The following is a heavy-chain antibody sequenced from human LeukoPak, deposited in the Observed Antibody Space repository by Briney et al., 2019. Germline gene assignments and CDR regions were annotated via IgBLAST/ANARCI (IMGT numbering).Heavy chain of an antibody. CDR2: MNPNSGNT. CDR1: GYTFTGNY. V-gene: IGHV1-8*02. CDR3: ARGPYYDILTGYYKTSLDAFDI. Sequence: ASVKVSCKASGYTFTGNYMHWLRQAPGQGLQWMGWMNPNSGNTGYAQKFQGRVTMTRNTSISTAYMELSSLRSEDTAVYYCARGPYYDILTGYYKTSLDAFDIWGQGTMVTVSS. J-gene: IGHJ3*02. D-gene: IGHD3-9*01.